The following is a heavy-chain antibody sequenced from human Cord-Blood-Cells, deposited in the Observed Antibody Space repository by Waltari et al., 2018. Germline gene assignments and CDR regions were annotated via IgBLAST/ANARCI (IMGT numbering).Heavy chain of an antibody. CDR3: AKVLRIVVVIDAFDI. CDR1: GFTFRSYA. Sequence: EVQLLESGGGLVQPGGSLRLSCAASGFTFRSYAMRWVRQAPGKGLEWVSAISGSGGSTYYADSVKGRFTISRDNSKNTLYLQMNSLRAEDTAVYYCAKVLRIVVVIDAFDIWGQGTMVTVSS. D-gene: IGHD3-22*01. J-gene: IGHJ3*02. V-gene: IGHV3-23*01. CDR2: ISGSGGST.